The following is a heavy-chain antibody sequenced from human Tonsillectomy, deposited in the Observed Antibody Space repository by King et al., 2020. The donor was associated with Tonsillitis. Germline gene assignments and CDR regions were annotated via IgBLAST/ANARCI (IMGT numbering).Heavy chain of an antibody. D-gene: IGHD1-14*01. CDR2: IYWSDDK. CDR1: GFSVSTNGVG. V-gene: IGHV2-5*01. Sequence: TLKESGPTLMKPTQTLTLTCTFSGFSVSTNGVGVGWIRQPPGKALEWLALIYWSDDKRYSPSLKSRLTITKDTSKNQVVLTMTNVDPVDTATYYCAHRRTLAIGIPGACDIWGQGTMVTVSA. CDR3: AHRRTLAIGIPGACDI. J-gene: IGHJ3*02.